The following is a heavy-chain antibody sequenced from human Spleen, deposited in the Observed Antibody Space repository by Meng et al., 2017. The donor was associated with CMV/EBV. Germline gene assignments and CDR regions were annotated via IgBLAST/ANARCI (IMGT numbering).Heavy chain of an antibody. V-gene: IGHV4-4*02. CDR2: IYHSGFT. CDR1: CGCISSRYW. Sequence: LSCGCISSRYWWSWVRPPPGKGLEWIGEIYHSGFTNFSPSLTRRVTISIDKSKTQFSLKLSSVTAADTAVYYCARGLYYGSGSYYSYWGQGTLVTVSS. CDR3: ARGLYYGSGSYYSY. J-gene: IGHJ4*02. D-gene: IGHD3-10*01.